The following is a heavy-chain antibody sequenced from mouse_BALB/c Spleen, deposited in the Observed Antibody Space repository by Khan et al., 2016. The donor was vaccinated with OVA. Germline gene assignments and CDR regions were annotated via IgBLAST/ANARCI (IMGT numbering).Heavy chain of an antibody. CDR3: ARGGNYGFYAMDY. CDR2: INPDSSTI. J-gene: IGHJ4*01. CDR1: GFDFSRYW. Sequence: EVKLLESGGGLVQPGGSLKLSCAASGFDFSRYWMSWVRQAPGKGLEWIGEINPDSSTINYTPSLKYKFIISRDNAKNTLYLQMSKVRSEDTALYYCARGGNYGFYAMDYWGQGTSVTVSS. D-gene: IGHD2-1*01. V-gene: IGHV4-1*02.